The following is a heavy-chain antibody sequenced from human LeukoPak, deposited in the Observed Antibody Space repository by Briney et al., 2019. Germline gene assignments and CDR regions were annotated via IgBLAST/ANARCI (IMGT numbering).Heavy chain of an antibody. J-gene: IGHJ5*02. V-gene: IGHV4-4*09. CDR2: IYTSGST. Sequence: SETLSLTCTVSGGSISSYYWSWIRQPPGKGLEWIGYIYTSGSTNYNPSLKSRVTISVDKSKNQFSLKLSSVTAADTAVYYCARQRDWFDPWGQGTLVTVSS. CDR3: ARQRDWFDP. CDR1: GGSISSYY.